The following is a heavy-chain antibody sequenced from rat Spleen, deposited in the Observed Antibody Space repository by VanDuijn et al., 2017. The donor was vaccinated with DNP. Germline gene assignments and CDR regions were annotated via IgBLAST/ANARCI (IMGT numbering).Heavy chain of an antibody. CDR3: IRWNSGHFDY. CDR2: ISTSGGST. CDR1: GFTFSSFP. D-gene: IGHD4-3*01. Sequence: EVQLVESGGGLVQPGRSMKLSCAASGFTFSSFPMAWVRQAPTKGLEWVATISTSGGSTYYRDSVKGRFAISRDNAKSTLYLQMNSLRSDDMAPYYCIRWNSGHFDYWGQGVMVTVSS. V-gene: IGHV5-46*01. J-gene: IGHJ2*01.